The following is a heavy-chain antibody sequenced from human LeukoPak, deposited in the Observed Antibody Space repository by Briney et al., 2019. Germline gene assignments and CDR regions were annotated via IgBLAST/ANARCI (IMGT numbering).Heavy chain of an antibody. V-gene: IGHV3-30*04. CDR1: GFTFSSYA. CDR2: ISYDGSNK. D-gene: IGHD5-12*01. J-gene: IGHJ4*02. Sequence: GGSLRLSCAASGFTFSSYAMHWVRQAPGKGLEWVAVISYDGSNKYYADSVKGRFTISRDNSKNTLYLQMNSLRAEDTAVYYWARGRGGSYYFDYWGQGTLVTVSS. CDR3: ARGRGGSYYFDY.